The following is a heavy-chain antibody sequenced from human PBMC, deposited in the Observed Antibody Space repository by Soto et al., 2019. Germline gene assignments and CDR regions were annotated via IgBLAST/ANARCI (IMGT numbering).Heavy chain of an antibody. J-gene: IGHJ4*02. CDR2: ISYSGST. CDR3: ARGTSWQLPFDY. V-gene: IGHV4-59*01. CDR1: SDSISSYY. D-gene: IGHD6-13*01. Sequence: SETLSLTCTVSSDSISSYYWGWIRQPPGKRLEWIGYISYSGSTDYNPSLKSRVTISGDTSKNQFSLKVSSVTAADTAVYYCARGTSWQLPFDYWGQGTLVTVSS.